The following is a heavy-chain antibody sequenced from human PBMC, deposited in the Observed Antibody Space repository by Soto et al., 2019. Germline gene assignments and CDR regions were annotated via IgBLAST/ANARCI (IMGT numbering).Heavy chain of an antibody. D-gene: IGHD6-13*01. CDR3: TTEVGGSSWAHWEYYYYMDV. CDR2: IKSKTDGGTT. V-gene: IGHV3-15*01. CDR1: GFTFSNAW. J-gene: IGHJ6*03. Sequence: GGSLRLSCAASGFTFSNAWMSWVRQAPGKGLEWVGRIKSKTDGGTTDYAAPVKGRFTISRDDSKNTLYLQMNSLKTEDTAVYYCTTEVGGSSWAHWEYYYYMDVWGKGTTVTVSS.